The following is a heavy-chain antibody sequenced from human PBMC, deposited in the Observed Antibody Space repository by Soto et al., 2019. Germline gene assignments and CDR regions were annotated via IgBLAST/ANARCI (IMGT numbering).Heavy chain of an antibody. Sequence: PSETLSLTCAVSGSITNDNYYWGWVRQPPGKGLEWIGSIYYSGKTYYSPSLKSRVSISLDTSKNQFSLKLNSVTAGDTAFYYCARNRLELWTWFDAWGQGTLVTVSS. J-gene: IGHJ5*02. CDR3: ARNRLELWTWFDA. CDR2: IYYSGKT. V-gene: IGHV4-39*01. CDR1: GSITNDNYY. D-gene: IGHD3-16*01.